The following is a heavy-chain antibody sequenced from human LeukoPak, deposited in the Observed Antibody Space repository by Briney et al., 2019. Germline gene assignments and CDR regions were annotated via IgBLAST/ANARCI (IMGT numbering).Heavy chain of an antibody. CDR1: GGSINSYY. Sequence: SETLSLTCTVSGGSINSYYWSWIRQPPGKGLEWIGYIYYSGSTNYNPSLKSRVTISVDTSKNQFSLRLSSVTAADTAVYYCARVRYRLAETYIDYWGQGTLVTVSS. CDR3: ARVRYRLAETYIDY. CDR2: IYYSGST. D-gene: IGHD3-16*01. V-gene: IGHV4-59*01. J-gene: IGHJ4*02.